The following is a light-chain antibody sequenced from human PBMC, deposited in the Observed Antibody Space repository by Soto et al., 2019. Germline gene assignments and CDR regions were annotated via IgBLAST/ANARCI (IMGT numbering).Light chain of an antibody. CDR2: DAS. CDR1: QSVSSY. V-gene: IGKV3-11*01. CDR3: QQRSNCYT. J-gene: IGKJ2*01. Sequence: EIVLTQSPATLSLSPGDRATLSCRASQSVSSYLAWYQQKPGQAPRLLIYDASNRATCIPARFSGSGSGTDFTLSSSRLEAEDFAVYYCQQRSNCYTFGQGTKLEIK.